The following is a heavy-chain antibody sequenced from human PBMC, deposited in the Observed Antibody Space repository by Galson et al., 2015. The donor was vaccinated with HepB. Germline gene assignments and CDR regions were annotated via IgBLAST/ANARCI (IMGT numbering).Heavy chain of an antibody. J-gene: IGHJ6*02. CDR2: IIPIFGTA. Sequence: SVKVSCKASGDTFSSYAISWVRQAPGQGLEWMGGIIPIFGTANYAQKFQGRVTITADESTSTAYMELSRLRSEDTAVYYCARGRGYCSGGSCFHYYYGMDVWGRGTTVTVSS. CDR3: ARGRGYCSGGSCFHYYYGMDV. V-gene: IGHV1-69*13. D-gene: IGHD2-15*01. CDR1: GDTFSSYA.